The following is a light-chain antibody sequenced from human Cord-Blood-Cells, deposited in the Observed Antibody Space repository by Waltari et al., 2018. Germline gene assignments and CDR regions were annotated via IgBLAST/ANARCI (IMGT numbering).Light chain of an antibody. J-gene: IGLJ3*02. CDR3: CSYAGSSTWV. CDR1: SSDVGSYNL. Sequence: QSALTQPASVSGSPGQSITISCTGTSSDVGSYNLVSCYQQHPGKAPKPMIYDGSKRPSGVSNRFSGSKSGNTASLTISGLQAEDEADYYCCSYAGSSTWVFGGGTKLTVL. CDR2: DGS. V-gene: IGLV2-23*01.